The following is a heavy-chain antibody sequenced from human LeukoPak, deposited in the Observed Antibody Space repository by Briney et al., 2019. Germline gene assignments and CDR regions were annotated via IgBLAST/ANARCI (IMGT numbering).Heavy chain of an antibody. CDR2: INPNSGGT. CDR3: ARGIGPAARHWFDP. Sequence: GASVKVSCKASGYTFTGYYMHWVRQAPGQGLEWMGWINPNSGGTNYAQKFQGRVTMTRDTSISTAYMELSSLRSEDTAVYYCARGIGPAARHWFDPWGQGTLVTVSS. D-gene: IGHD2-2*01. J-gene: IGHJ5*02. CDR1: GYTFTGYY. V-gene: IGHV1-2*02.